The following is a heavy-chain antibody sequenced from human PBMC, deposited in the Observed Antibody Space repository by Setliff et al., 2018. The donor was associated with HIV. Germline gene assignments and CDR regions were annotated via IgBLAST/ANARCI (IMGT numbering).Heavy chain of an antibody. CDR2: IYYSGST. D-gene: IGHD5-18*01. J-gene: IGHJ4*02. Sequence: PSETLSLTCTVSSASISSHYSSHYWTWIRQSPGKGLEWIGYIYYSGSTSYNPSLKGRVTISLDTSRNQFSLKLTSVTAADTAVYYCAIGYNYGPGCFDYWGQGRLVTVSS. CDR1: SASISSHYSSHY. CDR3: AIGYNYGPGCFDY. V-gene: IGHV4-61*05.